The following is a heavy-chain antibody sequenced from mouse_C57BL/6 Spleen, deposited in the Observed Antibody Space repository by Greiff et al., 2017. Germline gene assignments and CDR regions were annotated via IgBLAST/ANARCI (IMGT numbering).Heavy chain of an antibody. CDR3: ASTGE. J-gene: IGHJ2*01. D-gene: IGHD1-1*01. Sequence: VQLQQPGAELVKPGASVKLSCKASGYTFTSYWMQWVKQRPGQGLEWIGEIDPSDSYTNYNQKFKGKATLTVDTSSSTAYMQLSSLTSEDSAVYYCASTGEWGQGTTLTVSS. V-gene: IGHV1-50*01. CDR2: IDPSDSYT. CDR1: GYTFTSYW.